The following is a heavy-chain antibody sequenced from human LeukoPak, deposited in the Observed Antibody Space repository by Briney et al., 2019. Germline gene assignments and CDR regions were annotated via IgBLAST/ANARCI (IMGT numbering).Heavy chain of an antibody. J-gene: IGHJ4*02. CDR2: ISSSSSYI. Sequence: GGSLRLSCAASGFTFSSYSMNRVRQAPGRGLEWVSSISSSSSYIYYADSVKGRFTISRDNAKNSLYLQRNSLRAKDTAVYYSARAPNYDFWSGPTLLYFDYWGQGTLVTVSS. CDR1: GFTFSSYS. D-gene: IGHD3-3*01. CDR3: ARAPNYDFWSGPTLLYFDY. V-gene: IGHV3-21*01.